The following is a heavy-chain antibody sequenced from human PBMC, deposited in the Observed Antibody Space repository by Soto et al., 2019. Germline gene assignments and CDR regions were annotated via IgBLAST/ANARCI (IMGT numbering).Heavy chain of an antibody. CDR1: GYSFTSYW. V-gene: IGHV5-51*01. Sequence: RGESLKISCKGSGYSFTSYWIGWVRQMPGKGLEWMGIIYPGDSDTRYSPSFQGQVTMTRDTSTNTVYMELSSLRSDDTAVYFCARDNYGPLDYWGQGTLVTVSS. CDR2: IYPGDSDT. J-gene: IGHJ4*02. D-gene: IGHD3-10*01. CDR3: ARDNYGPLDY.